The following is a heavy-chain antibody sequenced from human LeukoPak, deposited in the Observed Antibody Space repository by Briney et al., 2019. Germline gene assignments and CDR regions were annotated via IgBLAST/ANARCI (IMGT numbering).Heavy chain of an antibody. J-gene: IGHJ6*03. CDR1: GGTFSSYA. Sequence: ASVKVSCKASGGTFSSYAISWVRQAPRQGLEWMGGIIPIFGTANYAQKFQGRVTITADESTSTAYMELSSLRSEDTAVYYCAGLGYCSSTSCYSHYYYYMDVWGTGTTVTVSS. CDR2: IIPIFGTA. V-gene: IGHV1-69*13. D-gene: IGHD2-2*01. CDR3: AGLGYCSSTSCYSHYYYYMDV.